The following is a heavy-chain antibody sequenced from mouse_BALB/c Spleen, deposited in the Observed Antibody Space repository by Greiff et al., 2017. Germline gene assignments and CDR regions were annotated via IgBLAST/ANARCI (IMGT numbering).Heavy chain of an antibody. CDR2: ISSGGSYT. D-gene: IGHD1-2*01. Sequence: EVKVEESGGGLVKPGGSLKLSCAASGFTFSSYAMSWVRQSPEKRLEWVAEISSGGSYTYYPDTVTGRFTISRDNAKNTLYLEMSSLRSEDTAMYYCAREGATATWFAYWGQGTLVTVSA. V-gene: IGHV5-9-4*01. J-gene: IGHJ3*01. CDR1: GFTFSSYA. CDR3: AREGATATWFAY.